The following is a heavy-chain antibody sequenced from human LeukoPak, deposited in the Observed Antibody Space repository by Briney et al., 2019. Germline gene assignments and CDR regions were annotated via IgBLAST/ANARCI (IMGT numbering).Heavy chain of an antibody. D-gene: IGHD6-13*01. CDR1: GGSFSGYY. Sequence: SETLSLTCAVYGGSFSGYYWSWIRQPPGKGLEWIGEINHSGSTNYNPSLKSRVTISVDTSKNQFSLKLSSVTAADTAVYYCARGRKQQQPLSQDFDYWGQGTLVTVSS. CDR3: ARGRKQQQPLSQDFDY. V-gene: IGHV4-34*01. J-gene: IGHJ4*02. CDR2: INHSGST.